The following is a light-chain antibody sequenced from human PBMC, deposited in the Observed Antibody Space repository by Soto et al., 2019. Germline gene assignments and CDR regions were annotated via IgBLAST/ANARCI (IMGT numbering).Light chain of an antibody. CDR1: QSISSY. Sequence: DIQMTQSPSSLSASVGDRVTITCRASQSISSYLNWYQQKPGKAPNLLIYAASSLQSGVPSRFSGSGSGTDFTLTISSLQPEDFATYYCQQSYTTPWTFCQGTKVEIK. J-gene: IGKJ1*01. CDR3: QQSYTTPWT. CDR2: AAS. V-gene: IGKV1-39*01.